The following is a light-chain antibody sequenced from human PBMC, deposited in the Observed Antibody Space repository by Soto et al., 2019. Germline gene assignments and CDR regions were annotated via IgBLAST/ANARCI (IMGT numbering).Light chain of an antibody. Sequence: DIQMTQSPSSLSASVGDRVTITCRASQGISNYLAWYQQKPGKVPKRLIYAASTLQSGVPSRFSGSGYGTDFTLTISSLQPEDVATYYCQKYSSAPPWTFGQGTKVEIK. CDR1: QGISNY. CDR2: AAS. J-gene: IGKJ1*01. CDR3: QKYSSAPPWT. V-gene: IGKV1-27*01.